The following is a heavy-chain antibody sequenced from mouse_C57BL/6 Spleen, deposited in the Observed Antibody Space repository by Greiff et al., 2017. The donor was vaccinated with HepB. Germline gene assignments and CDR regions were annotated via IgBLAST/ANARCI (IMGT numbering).Heavy chain of an antibody. CDR1: GYTFTSYW. CDR2: IYPSDSET. V-gene: IGHV1-61*01. CDR3: ARSYWYFDV. Sequence: VKLQQPGAELVRPGSSVKLSCKASGYTFTSYWMDWVKQRPGQGLEWIGNIYPSDSETHYNQKFKDKATLTVDKSSSTAYMQLSSLTSEDSAVYYCARSYWYFDVWGTGTTVTVSS. J-gene: IGHJ1*03.